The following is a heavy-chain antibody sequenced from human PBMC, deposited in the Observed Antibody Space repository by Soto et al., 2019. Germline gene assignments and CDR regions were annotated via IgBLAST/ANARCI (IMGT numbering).Heavy chain of an antibody. J-gene: IGHJ4*02. D-gene: IGHD5-18*01. CDR2: IYYSGST. CDR1: GKSISSYY. CDR3: ARFTDTAMAHDY. Sequence: PLVIIPLPNTVLGKSISSYYWSWLRQPPGKGLEWIGYIYYSGSTNYNPSLKSRVTISVDTSKNQFSLKLSSVTAADTAVYYCARFTDTAMAHDYWGQGTLVTVSS. V-gene: IGHV4-59*01.